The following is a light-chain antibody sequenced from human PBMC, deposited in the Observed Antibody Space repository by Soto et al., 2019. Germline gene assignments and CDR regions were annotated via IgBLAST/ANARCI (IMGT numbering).Light chain of an antibody. Sequence: DIVMTQSPLSLPVTPGEPASISCRSSQSLLHSNGYNYLDWYLQKPGQSPQLLIYLGSNRASGVPDRFSGSGAGTDFTLKISRVEADDVGVYYCMQALQTAPDFGGGTKVEIK. J-gene: IGKJ4*01. CDR2: LGS. CDR1: QSLLHSNGYNY. CDR3: MQALQTAPD. V-gene: IGKV2-28*01.